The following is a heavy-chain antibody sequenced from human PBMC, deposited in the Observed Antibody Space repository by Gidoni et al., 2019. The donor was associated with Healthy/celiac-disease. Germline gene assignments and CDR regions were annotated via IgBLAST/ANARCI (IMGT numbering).Heavy chain of an antibody. J-gene: IGHJ4*02. CDR1: GGSISSGSYY. Sequence: QVQLQESGPGLVKPSQTLSLTCTVSGGSISSGSYYWSWIRQPAGKGLEWIGRIYTRGSTNYNPSLKSRVTISVDTSKNQFSLKLSSVTAADTAVYYCARGYCSGGSCGPDYWGQGTLVTVSS. CDR2: IYTRGST. D-gene: IGHD2-15*01. V-gene: IGHV4-61*02. CDR3: ARGYCSGGSCGPDY.